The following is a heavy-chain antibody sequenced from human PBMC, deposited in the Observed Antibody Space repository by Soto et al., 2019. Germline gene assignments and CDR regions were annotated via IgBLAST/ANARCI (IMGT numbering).Heavy chain of an antibody. CDR1: GHSISSGFYY. CDR3: ARYGYSCSARFFDY. CDR2: IYHTEST. D-gene: IGHD6-6*01. Sequence: PSETLSLTCAVSGHSISSGFYYWVWVRHPPGKGLEWIGSIYHTESTYYNPSLKSRVTMSVDTSKNQLSLKLSSMTAADTAVYFCARYGYSCSARFFDYWGQGTRVTVSS. J-gene: IGHJ4*02. V-gene: IGHV4-38-2*01.